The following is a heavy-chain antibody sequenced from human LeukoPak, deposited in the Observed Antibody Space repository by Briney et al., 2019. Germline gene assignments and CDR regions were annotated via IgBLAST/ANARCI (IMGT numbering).Heavy chain of an antibody. D-gene: IGHD2-2*01. J-gene: IGHJ3*02. CDR1: GYTFTDYY. V-gene: IGHV1-69-2*01. CDR3: ATGSTNDAFDI. CDR2: VDPEDGET. Sequence: ASVKISCKVSGYTFTDYYMHWVQQAPGKGLEWMGLVDPEDGETIYAEKFQGRVTITADTSTDTAYMELCSLRSEDTAVYYCATGSTNDAFDIWGQGTMVTVSS.